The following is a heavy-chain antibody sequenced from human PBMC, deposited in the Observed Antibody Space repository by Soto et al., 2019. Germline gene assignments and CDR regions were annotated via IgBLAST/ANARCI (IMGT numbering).Heavy chain of an antibody. Sequence: ASVKVSCKASGYTFTSYGISWVRQAPGQGLEWMGWISAYNGNTNYAQKLQGRVTMTTDTSTSTAYMELRSLRSDDTAVYYCARGADIVVVPAASDYYYYYGMDVWGQGTTVTV. J-gene: IGHJ6*02. CDR1: GYTFTSYG. CDR2: ISAYNGNT. V-gene: IGHV1-18*04. CDR3: ARGADIVVVPAASDYYYYYGMDV. D-gene: IGHD2-2*01.